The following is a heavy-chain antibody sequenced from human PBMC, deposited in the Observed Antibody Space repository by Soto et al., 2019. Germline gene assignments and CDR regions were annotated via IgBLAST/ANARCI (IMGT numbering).Heavy chain of an antibody. Sequence: GGSLRLSCTASGFTFSHYALHWVRQTPGKGLEWVAYISYHGNTEKYADSVKGRFTISRDNYKKEVYLQMNSLRIEDTAVYYCARVGLNVFRAANDSYNWFEPWGQGTLVTVSS. D-gene: IGHD6-25*01. CDR3: ARVGLNVFRAANDSYNWFEP. CDR2: ISYHGNTE. CDR1: GFTFSHYA. J-gene: IGHJ5*02. V-gene: IGHV3-30*04.